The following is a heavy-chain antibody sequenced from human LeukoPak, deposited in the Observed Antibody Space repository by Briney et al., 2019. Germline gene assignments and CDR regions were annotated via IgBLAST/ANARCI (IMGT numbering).Heavy chain of an antibody. D-gene: IGHD7-27*01. CDR2: ISGSGGST. V-gene: IGHV3-23*01. J-gene: IGHJ6*03. CDR1: GFTFSIYA. Sequence: PGGSLRLSCAASGFTFSIYAMSWVRQAPGKGLEWVSGISGSGGSTYYADSVKGRFSISRDNSKNTVYLQMNSLRAEDTAVYYCARSAGGNTGVYYYYYMDVWGKGTTVTVSS. CDR3: ARSAGGNTGVYYYYYMDV.